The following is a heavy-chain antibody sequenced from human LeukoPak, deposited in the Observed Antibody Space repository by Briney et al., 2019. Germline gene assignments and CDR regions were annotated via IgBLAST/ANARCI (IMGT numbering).Heavy chain of an antibody. CDR2: FDPEDGET. CDR3: ATASSLGRVGWFDP. J-gene: IGHJ5*02. CDR1: GYTLTELS. Sequence: ASVKVSCKVSGYTLTELSMHWVRQAPGKGLGWMGGFDPEDGETIYAQKFQGRVTMTEDTSTDTAYMELSSLRSEDTAVYYCATASSLGRVGWFDPWGQGTLVTVSS. V-gene: IGHV1-24*01. D-gene: IGHD2-2*01.